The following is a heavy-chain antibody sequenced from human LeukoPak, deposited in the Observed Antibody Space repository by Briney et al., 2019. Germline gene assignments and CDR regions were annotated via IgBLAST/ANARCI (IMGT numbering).Heavy chain of an antibody. CDR2: INPDGGVK. D-gene: IGHD3-22*01. CDR3: ARGGNYYIS. V-gene: IGHV3-7*01. J-gene: IGHJ4*02. CDR1: KFTFSNYW. Sequence: PGGSLRLSCAASKFTFSNYWMSWVRQAPGKGLEWVANINPDGGVKRYADSVKGRFTISRDNAKKPLSLHMNSLRAEDTAVYYCARGGNYYISWGQGTLVTVSS.